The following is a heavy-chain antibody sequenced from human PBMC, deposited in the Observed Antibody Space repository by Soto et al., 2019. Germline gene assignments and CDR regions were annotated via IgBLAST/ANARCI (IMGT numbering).Heavy chain of an antibody. CDR1: GDSISSGAYY. CDR3: AASRKGGWTCDY. J-gene: IGHJ4*02. CDR2: VHYSGNT. Sequence: QVQLQESGPGLVTPSQTLSLSCTVSGDSISSGAYYWSWVRQFPGQGLEWIGYVHYSGNTFYTPSLKSRLSLSLDTSQNQVSLHLNSVTAADTAVYYCAASRKGGWTCDYWGQGTLVTVAS. V-gene: IGHV4-31*03. D-gene: IGHD6-19*01.